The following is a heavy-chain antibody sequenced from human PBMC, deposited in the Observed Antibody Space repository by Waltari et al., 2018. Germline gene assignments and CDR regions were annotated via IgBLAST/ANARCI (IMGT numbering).Heavy chain of an antibody. V-gene: IGHV3-64*01. CDR2: MSSNGGST. Sequence: EVQLVESGGGLVQPGGSLRLSCAASGFTFSSYAMHWVRQAPGKGLEYVSAMSSNGGSTYYANSVKGRFTISRDNSKNTLYLQMGSLRAEDMAVYYCARTYYYDSSGYSFDYWGQGTLVTVSS. D-gene: IGHD3-22*01. CDR3: ARTYYYDSSGYSFDY. CDR1: GFTFSSYA. J-gene: IGHJ4*02.